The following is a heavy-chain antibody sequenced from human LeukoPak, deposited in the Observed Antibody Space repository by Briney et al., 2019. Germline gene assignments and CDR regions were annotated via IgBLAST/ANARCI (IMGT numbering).Heavy chain of an antibody. D-gene: IGHD6-19*01. CDR3: AKSVHSSGWDTYYYYGMDV. CDR1: GFIVSDHY. V-gene: IGHV3-53*01. J-gene: IGHJ6*02. CDR2: LYAGGST. Sequence: GGSLRLPCVVSGFIVSDHYMSWVRQSPGTGLEWVSVLYAGGSTYYADSVKGRFTISRDNSKNTLYLHMSSLRPEDTAVYYCAKSVHSSGWDTYYYYGMDVWGQGTTVTVSS.